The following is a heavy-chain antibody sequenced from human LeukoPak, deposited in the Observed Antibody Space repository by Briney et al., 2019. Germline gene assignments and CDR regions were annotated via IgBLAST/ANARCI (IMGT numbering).Heavy chain of an antibody. Sequence: GGSLRLSCAASGFTFSSYGMSWVRQAPGKGLEWVSGISGSGGATYYADSVKGRFTVSRDDPHNTLYLQMNSVRAEDTAVYFCARGGADHYGSGTYYLMYYFDHWGQGALVTVSS. D-gene: IGHD3-10*01. CDR1: GFTFSSYG. J-gene: IGHJ4*02. CDR2: ISGSGGAT. CDR3: ARGGADHYGSGTYYLMYYFDH. V-gene: IGHV3-23*01.